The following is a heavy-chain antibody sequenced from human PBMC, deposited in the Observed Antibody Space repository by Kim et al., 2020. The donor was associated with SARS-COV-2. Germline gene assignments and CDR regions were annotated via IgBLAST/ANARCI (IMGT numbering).Heavy chain of an antibody. V-gene: IGHV4-39*01. CDR1: GGSISSSSYY. CDR3: ARHGSGSYNGRGPYFDY. CDR2: IYYSGST. J-gene: IGHJ4*02. D-gene: IGHD1-26*01. Sequence: SETLSLTCTVSGGSISSSSYYWGWIRQPPGKGLEWIGSIYYSGSTYYNPSLKSRVTISVDMSKNQFSLKLSSVTAADTAVYYCARHGSGSYNGRGPYFDYWGQGTLVTVSS.